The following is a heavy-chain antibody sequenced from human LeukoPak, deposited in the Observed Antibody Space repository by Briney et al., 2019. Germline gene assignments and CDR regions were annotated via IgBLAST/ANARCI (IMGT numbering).Heavy chain of an antibody. CDR1: GFTFSSYA. CDR2: VTGSGGST. Sequence: GESLRLSCAASGFTFSSYAMSWVRQAPGKGLEWVSAVTGSGGSTYYADSVRGRLTISRDNSKNTLFLQLDSLRVEDTAVYYCAKEDPAIILGIDYWGQGALVIVSS. CDR3: AKEDPAIILGIDY. J-gene: IGHJ4*02. D-gene: IGHD5-18*01. V-gene: IGHV3-23*01.